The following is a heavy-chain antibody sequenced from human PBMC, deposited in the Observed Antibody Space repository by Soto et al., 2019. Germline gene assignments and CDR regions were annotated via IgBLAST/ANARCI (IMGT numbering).Heavy chain of an antibody. Sequence: PSETLSLTCTVSVGSISSSTYFWGWIRQPPGKGLGWIGSIYYSGSAYYNPSLKSRVTISVDRSKNQFSLKLSSVTAADTAVYYCARVPGPWGQGTLVTVSS. V-gene: IGHV4-39*07. CDR2: IYYSGSA. J-gene: IGHJ5*02. CDR1: VGSISSSTYF. CDR3: ARVPGP.